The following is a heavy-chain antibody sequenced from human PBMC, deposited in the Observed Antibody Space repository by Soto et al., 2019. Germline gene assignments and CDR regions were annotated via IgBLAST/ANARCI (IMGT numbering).Heavy chain of an antibody. D-gene: IGHD5-12*01. CDR1: GFTFSSFG. CDR3: HGYGY. V-gene: IGHV3-33*01. Sequence: PGGSLRLSCAASGFTFSSFGMHWVRQAPGKGLEWVAVIWHDGRNKYYADFVKGRFTISRDNSKNTLYLQMNSLRAEDTAVYYCHGYGYWGQGTLVTVSS. J-gene: IGHJ4*02. CDR2: IWHDGRNK.